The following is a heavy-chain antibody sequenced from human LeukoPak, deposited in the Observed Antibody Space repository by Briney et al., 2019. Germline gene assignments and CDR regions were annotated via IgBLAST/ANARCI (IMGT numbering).Heavy chain of an antibody. V-gene: IGHV3-23*01. CDR2: ISADSATT. Sequence: GGTLRLSCEASGFTFSRYGMSWVRQAPGKGLEWVSVISADSATTFYADSVKGRFTISRDNAKNTVFLQMSSLRAEDTALYYCARKSASGNYPLDYWGQGTLVTVSS. CDR3: ARKSASGNYPLDY. J-gene: IGHJ4*02. CDR1: GFTFSRYG. D-gene: IGHD3-10*01.